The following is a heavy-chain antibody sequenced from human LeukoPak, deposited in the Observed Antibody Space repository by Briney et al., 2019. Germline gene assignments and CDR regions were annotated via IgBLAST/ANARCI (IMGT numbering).Heavy chain of an antibody. J-gene: IGHJ4*02. CDR2: IYYSGST. V-gene: IGHV4-59*08. CDR1: GGSISSYY. CDR3: ARRGVSGSVDY. Sequence: SETLCLTCTVSGGSISSYYWSWIRQPPGKGLEWIGYIYYSGSTNYNPSLKSRVTISVDTSKNQFSLKLSSVTAADTAVYYCARRGVSGSVDYWGQGTLVTVSS. D-gene: IGHD3-10*01.